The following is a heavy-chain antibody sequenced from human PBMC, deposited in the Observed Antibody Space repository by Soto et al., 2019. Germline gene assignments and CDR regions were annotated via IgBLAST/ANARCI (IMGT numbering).Heavy chain of an antibody. V-gene: IGHV1-18*01. Sequence: ASVKVSCKASGYTFTSYGLSWARQAPGQGLEWMGWISAYNGNTNYAQKLQGRVTMTTDTSTSTAYMELRSLRSDDTAVYYCARVEGVVITYNWFDPWGQGTLVTVSS. J-gene: IGHJ5*02. D-gene: IGHD3-3*01. CDR2: ISAYNGNT. CDR1: GYTFTSYG. CDR3: ARVEGVVITYNWFDP.